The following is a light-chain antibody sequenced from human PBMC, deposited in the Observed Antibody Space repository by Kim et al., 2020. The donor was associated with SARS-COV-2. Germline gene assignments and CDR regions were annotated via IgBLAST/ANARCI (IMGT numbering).Light chain of an antibody. CDR1: QSINNNY. J-gene: IGKJ2*01. CDR3: QQYGGSPLYT. V-gene: IGKV3-20*01. CDR2: GAS. Sequence: EIVLTQSPGTLSLSPGERATLSCRASQSINNNYLAWYQQKLGQAPRLLIYGASSRATGIPDRFSGSGSGTDFTLTISRLEPEDFAIYYCQQYGGSPLYTFGQGTKLEIK.